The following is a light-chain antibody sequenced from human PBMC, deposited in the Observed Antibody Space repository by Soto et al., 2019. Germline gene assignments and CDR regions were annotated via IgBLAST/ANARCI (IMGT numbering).Light chain of an antibody. J-gene: IGLJ3*02. CDR2: DVS. CDR3: YSYGGSYTWV. CDR1: SGDVGGYNF. Sequence: QSALTQPRSVSGSPGQSVTISCTGTSGDVGGYNFVSWYQQHPGKAPTLMIFDVSQRPSGVPDRFSGSKSDNTASLTISGLQADDEAGYYCYSYGGSYTWVFGGGTKVTVL. V-gene: IGLV2-11*01.